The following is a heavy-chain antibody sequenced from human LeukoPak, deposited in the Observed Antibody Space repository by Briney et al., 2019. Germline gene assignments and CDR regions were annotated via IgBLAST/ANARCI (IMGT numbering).Heavy chain of an antibody. J-gene: IGHJ5*02. D-gene: IGHD6-13*01. CDR1: GFTLRSYW. CDR3: ARDRVAAAGTNWFDP. CDR2: IKQDGSEK. V-gene: IGHV3-7*03. Sequence: GGSLRLSCAASGFTLRSYWMSWVRQAPGKGLEWVANIKQDGSEKYYVDSVKGRFTISRDNAKNSLYLQMNSLRAEDTAVYYCARDRVAAAGTNWFDPWGQGTLVTVSS.